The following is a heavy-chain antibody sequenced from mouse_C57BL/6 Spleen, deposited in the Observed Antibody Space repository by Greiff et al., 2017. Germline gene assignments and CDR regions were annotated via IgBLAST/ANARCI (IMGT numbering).Heavy chain of an antibody. CDR3: ARGNGNYEGYAMDY. Sequence: VQLQESGPELVKPGASVKISCKASGYAFSSSWMNWVKQRPGKGLEWIGRIYPGDGDTNYNGKFKGKATLTADKSSSTAYMQLSSLTSEDSAVYFCARGNGNYEGYAMDYWGQRTSVTVSS. D-gene: IGHD2-1*01. CDR2: IYPGDGDT. V-gene: IGHV1-82*01. J-gene: IGHJ4*01. CDR1: GYAFSSSW.